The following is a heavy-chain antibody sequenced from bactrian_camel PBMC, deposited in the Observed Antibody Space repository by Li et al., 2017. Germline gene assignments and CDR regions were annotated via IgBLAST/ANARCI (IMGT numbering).Heavy chain of an antibody. V-gene: IGHV3S67*01. Sequence: VESGGGSVQAGGSLRLACVVSGYAYGGNCMGWFRQAPGKAREGIAVIDSDGDTAYAESMKDRFTISVDNAKNTVYLQMNSLKSEDTGVYYCAAGQGVGWCLDVIRVGAEADFDYWGHGTQVTVS. D-gene: IGHD5*01. J-gene: IGHJ6*01. CDR3: AAGQGVGWCLDVIRVGAEADFDY. CDR2: IDSDGDT. CDR1: GYAYGGNC.